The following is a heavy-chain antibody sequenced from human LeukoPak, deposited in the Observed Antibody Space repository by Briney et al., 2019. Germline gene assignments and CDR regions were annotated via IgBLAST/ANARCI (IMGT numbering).Heavy chain of an antibody. D-gene: IGHD3-9*01. CDR2: FSSSGSTI. Sequence: PGGSLRLSCAASGFTFSSYSMNWVRQAPGKGLEWVSYFSSSGSTIYYADSVKGRFTISRDNAKNSLYLQMNSLRAEDTAVYYCARDGVLRYFDWLSDANYYYGMDVWGQGTTVTVSS. CDR3: ARDGVLRYFDWLSDANYYYGMDV. V-gene: IGHV3-48*04. CDR1: GFTFSSYS. J-gene: IGHJ6*02.